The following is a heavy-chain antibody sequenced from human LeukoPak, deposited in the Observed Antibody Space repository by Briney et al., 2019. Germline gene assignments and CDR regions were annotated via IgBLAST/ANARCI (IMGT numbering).Heavy chain of an antibody. D-gene: IGHD3-3*01. CDR2: ISSSSSTI. V-gene: IGHV3-48*04. Sequence: GGSLRLSCAASGFTFSSYSMNWVRQAPGKGLEWVSYISSSSSTICYADSVKGRFTISRDNAKNSLYLQMNSLRAEDTAVYYCARDHDFWSGSTYYYYYYMDVWGKGTTVTVSS. J-gene: IGHJ6*03. CDR1: GFTFSSYS. CDR3: ARDHDFWSGSTYYYYYYMDV.